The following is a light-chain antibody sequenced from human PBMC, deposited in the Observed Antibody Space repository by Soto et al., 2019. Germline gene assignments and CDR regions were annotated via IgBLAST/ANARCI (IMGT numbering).Light chain of an antibody. CDR2: GAS. J-gene: IGKJ4*01. CDR3: QQLNTYPLT. CDR1: QGISSR. Sequence: IQLTQSPSFLSASVGDRVTITCRASQGISSRVAWYQQKPGKAPKLLIYGASTVQSGVSPRFSGSASGTELTLTINSLQPEDFATYYCQQLNTYPLTFGGGTKVEIE. V-gene: IGKV1-9*01.